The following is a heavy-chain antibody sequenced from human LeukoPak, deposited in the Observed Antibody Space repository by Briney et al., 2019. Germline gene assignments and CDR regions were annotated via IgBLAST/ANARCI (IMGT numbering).Heavy chain of an antibody. Sequence: GGSLRLSCAASGFTFSSYWMSWVRQAPGKGLEWVANIKQDGSEKYYVDSVKGRFTISRDNAKNSLYLQMNSLRAEDTAVYYCARGQYSGYDFFDYWGQGTLVTVSS. J-gene: IGHJ4*02. CDR1: GFTFSSYW. CDR3: ARGQYSGYDFFDY. CDR2: IKQDGSEK. D-gene: IGHD5-12*01. V-gene: IGHV3-7*01.